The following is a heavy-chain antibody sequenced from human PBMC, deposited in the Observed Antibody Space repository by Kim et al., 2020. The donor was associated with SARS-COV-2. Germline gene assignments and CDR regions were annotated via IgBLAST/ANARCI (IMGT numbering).Heavy chain of an antibody. V-gene: IGHV4-31*02. CDR3: ARADYYGSGGRQIYFDY. Sequence: RESRVTKSVDPSKNQFSLKLSSVTAADTAVYYCARADYYGSGGRQIYFDYWGQGTLVTVSS. D-gene: IGHD3-10*01. J-gene: IGHJ4*02.